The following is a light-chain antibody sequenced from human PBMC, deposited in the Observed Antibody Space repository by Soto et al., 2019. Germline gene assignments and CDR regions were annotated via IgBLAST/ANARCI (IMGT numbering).Light chain of an antibody. V-gene: IGKV1-5*01. Sequence: DIQLTQSPSTLSAAVVDSVTITCRASQNIRNLLAWYQQKPGKAPKPLIYDASTLKTGVPSRFSGSGSGSEFNFTITGLKPDDFATYFCQQYNTYSTFGQGTRLEIK. CDR3: QQYNTYST. CDR1: QNIRNL. J-gene: IGKJ5*01. CDR2: DAS.